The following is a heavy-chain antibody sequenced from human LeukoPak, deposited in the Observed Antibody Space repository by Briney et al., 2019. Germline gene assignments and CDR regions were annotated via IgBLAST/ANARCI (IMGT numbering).Heavy chain of an antibody. CDR1: GFTFSNYW. D-gene: IGHD6-25*01. J-gene: IGHJ6*02. V-gene: IGHV3-74*01. CDR2: IHSDGTTR. Sequence: GGSLRLSCAASGFTFSNYWMHWVRQAPGKGLVWVSRIHSDGTTRSYADSVKGRFTISRDNAKNTLYLQMNSLRAEDAAIYYCAGPGMRHYIMDVWGQGTTVTVFS. CDR3: AGPGMRHYIMDV.